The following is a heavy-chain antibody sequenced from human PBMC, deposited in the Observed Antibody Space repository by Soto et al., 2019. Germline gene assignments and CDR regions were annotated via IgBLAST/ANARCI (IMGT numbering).Heavy chain of an antibody. D-gene: IGHD1-26*01. V-gene: IGHV3-33*01. Sequence: GGSLRLSCAASGFTFSSYGMHWVRQAPGKGLEWVAVIWYDGSNKYYADSVKGRFTISRDNSKNTLYLQMKSLRAEDTAVYYCARVNSGSYSYYFDYWGQGTLVTVSS. CDR1: GFTFSSYG. CDR3: ARVNSGSYSYYFDY. CDR2: IWYDGSNK. J-gene: IGHJ4*02.